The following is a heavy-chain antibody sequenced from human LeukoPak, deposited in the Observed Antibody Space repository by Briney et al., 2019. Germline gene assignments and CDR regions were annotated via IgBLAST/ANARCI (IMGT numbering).Heavy chain of an antibody. CDR2: IYYTGST. V-gene: IGHV4-59*08. CDR1: GGHIVSYH. D-gene: IGHD6-25*01. CDR3: ARYLAAGYFDL. Sequence: SETLPLTCTVSGGHIVSYHWSWIRQPPGKGLEWIGSIYYTGSTNYNASLKSQVTISVDTSKNQFSLKLSSVTAADTAVYYCARYLAAGYFDLWGRGTLVTVSS. J-gene: IGHJ2*01.